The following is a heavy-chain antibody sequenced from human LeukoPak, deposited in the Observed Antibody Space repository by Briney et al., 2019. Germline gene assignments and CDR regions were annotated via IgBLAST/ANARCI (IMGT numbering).Heavy chain of an antibody. D-gene: IGHD2-15*01. CDR1: GDSKSYHK. CDR3: ARGRGGCSGGSCYTDRKDY. V-gene: IGHV4-34*01. J-gene: IGHJ4*02. CDR2: INHSGST. Sequence: PSETLSLTCTVSGDSKSYHKWNWIRQPPGKGLEWIGEINHSGSTNYNPSLKSRVTISVDTSKNQFSLKLSSVTAADTAVYYCARGRGGCSGGSCYTDRKDYWGQGTLVTVSS.